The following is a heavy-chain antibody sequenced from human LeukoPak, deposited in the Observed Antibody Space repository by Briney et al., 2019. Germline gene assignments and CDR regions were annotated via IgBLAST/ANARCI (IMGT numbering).Heavy chain of an antibody. Sequence: QPGGSLRLSCAASGFTFSSYAMSWVRQAPGKGLEWVSAISGSGGSTYYADSVKGRFTISRDNSKNTLYLQMNSLRAEDTAVYYCAKEVTRYYYDSSGPRKTGYFDYWGQGTLVTVSS. V-gene: IGHV3-23*01. CDR1: GFTFSSYA. D-gene: IGHD3-22*01. CDR3: AKEVTRYYYDSSGPRKTGYFDY. J-gene: IGHJ4*02. CDR2: ISGSGGST.